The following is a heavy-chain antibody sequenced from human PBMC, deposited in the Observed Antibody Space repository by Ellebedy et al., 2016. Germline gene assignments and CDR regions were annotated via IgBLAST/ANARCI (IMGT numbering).Heavy chain of an antibody. CDR2: ISYDGEGT. V-gene: IGHV3-30*18. D-gene: IGHD3-22*01. Sequence: GESLKISXEASGLPFGSKGMHWVRQAPGKGLEWVAAISYDGEGTDYADAVKGRFTISRDNSEDTLFLQMSSLRAEDTAVYYCAKDTSGYYGGYFDFWGQGTLVTVSS. CDR3: AKDTSGYYGGYFDF. CDR1: GLPFGSKG. J-gene: IGHJ4*02.